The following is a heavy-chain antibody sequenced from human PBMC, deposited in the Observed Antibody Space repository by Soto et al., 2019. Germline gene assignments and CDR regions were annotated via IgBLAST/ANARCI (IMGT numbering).Heavy chain of an antibody. CDR2: TYYRSKWYN. CDR1: GDSVSSNSAA. V-gene: IGHV6-1*01. J-gene: IGHJ6*02. D-gene: IGHD3-3*01. Sequence: SQTLSLTCAISGDSVSSNSAALNLIMQSPSRGLEWLGRTYYRSKWYNDYAVSVKSRITINPDTSKNQFSLQLNSVTPEDTAVYYCARGRFLEWFENYYGMDVWGQGTTVTVSS. CDR3: ARGRFLEWFENYYGMDV.